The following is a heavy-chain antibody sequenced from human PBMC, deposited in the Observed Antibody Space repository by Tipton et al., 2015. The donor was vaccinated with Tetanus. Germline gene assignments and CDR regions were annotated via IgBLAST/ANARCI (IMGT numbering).Heavy chain of an antibody. Sequence: TLSLTCTVSGGSVNSYYWSWIRQSPGRGLEWIGRIYYSGSTSYNPSLKSRVTISVDTSKNQFSLELNSVTAADTAVYYCARRGGDFLTGYYDSWGQGTLVTVSS. J-gene: IGHJ4*02. V-gene: IGHV4-59*05. CDR2: IYYSGST. CDR1: GGSVNSYY. CDR3: ARRGGDFLTGYYDS. D-gene: IGHD3-9*01.